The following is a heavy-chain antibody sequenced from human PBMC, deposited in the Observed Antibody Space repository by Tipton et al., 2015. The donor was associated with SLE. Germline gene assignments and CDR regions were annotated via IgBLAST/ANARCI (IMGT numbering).Heavy chain of an antibody. J-gene: IGHJ4*02. CDR1: GGSISNYY. Sequence: LRLSCTVSGGSISNYYWSWIRQPAGKGLEWIGRSYTSGSTNYNPSLKSRVTMSVDTSKNQFSLKLRSVTAADTAVYYCARDHPVAGPFDYWGQGTLVTVSS. CDR3: ARDHPVAGPFDY. D-gene: IGHD6-19*01. V-gene: IGHV4-4*07. CDR2: SYTSGST.